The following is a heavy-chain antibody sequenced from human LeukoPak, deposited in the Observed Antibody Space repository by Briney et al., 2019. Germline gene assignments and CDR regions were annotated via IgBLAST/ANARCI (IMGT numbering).Heavy chain of an antibody. Sequence: SETLSLTCTVSGGSISSGSYYWGWIRQPPGTGLEWIGSIYHSGSTYYNPSLKSRVTISVDTSKNQFSLKLSSVTAADTAVYYCARETEYCSGGSCQPDYWGQGTLVTVSS. CDR3: ARETEYCSGGSCQPDY. CDR2: IYHSGST. V-gene: IGHV4-39*07. CDR1: GGSISSGSYY. J-gene: IGHJ4*02. D-gene: IGHD2-15*01.